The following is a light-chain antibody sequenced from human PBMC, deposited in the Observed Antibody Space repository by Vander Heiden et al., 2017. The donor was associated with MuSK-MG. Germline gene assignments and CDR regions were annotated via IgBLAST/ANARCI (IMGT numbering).Light chain of an antibody. J-gene: IGKJ4*01. Sequence: DIQMAQPPSSLSASVGDRVTITCRASQSISSYLNWYQQKPGKAPKLLIYAASSWQSGVPSRFSGSGSGTDFTLTISSLQPEDFATYYCQQSYSTPLFGGGTKVEIK. CDR2: AAS. V-gene: IGKV1-39*01. CDR1: QSISSY. CDR3: QQSYSTPL.